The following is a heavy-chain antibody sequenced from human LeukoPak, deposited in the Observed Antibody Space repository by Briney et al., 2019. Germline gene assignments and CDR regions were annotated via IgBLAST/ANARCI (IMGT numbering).Heavy chain of an antibody. D-gene: IGHD6-19*01. Sequence: GGSLRLSCAASGFTFSDYYMSWIRQAPGKGLEWVSYISSSGSTIYYADSLKGRFTISRDNSKNTLYLQMNSLRAEDTAVYYCAKGGQWLVQNYFDYWGQGTLVTVSS. CDR1: GFTFSDYY. V-gene: IGHV3-11*01. CDR2: ISSSGSTI. CDR3: AKGGQWLVQNYFDY. J-gene: IGHJ4*02.